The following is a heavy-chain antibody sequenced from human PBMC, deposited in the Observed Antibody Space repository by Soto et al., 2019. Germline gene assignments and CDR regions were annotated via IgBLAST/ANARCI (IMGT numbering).Heavy chain of an antibody. D-gene: IGHD3-16*01. CDR1: EDTFTKNW. Sequence: GESLKISCKGSEDTFTKNWIGWVRQMPGKGLEWMGIMWPGDSDTRYSPSFQGHVTISADKSINTAYLQWGSLRPSDGAIYYCAIWANHGVYWGQGTPVTVSS. CDR3: AIWANHGVY. CDR2: MWPGDSDT. V-gene: IGHV5-51*01. J-gene: IGHJ4*02.